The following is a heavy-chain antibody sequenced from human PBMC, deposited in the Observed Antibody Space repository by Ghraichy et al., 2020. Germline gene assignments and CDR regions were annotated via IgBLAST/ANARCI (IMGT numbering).Heavy chain of an antibody. D-gene: IGHD3-10*01. J-gene: IGHJ4*02. CDR3: ARIGMVRESDY. CDR2: ISSSSSTI. V-gene: IGHV3-48*01. Sequence: GGSLRLSCAASGFTFSSYSMNWVRQAPGKGLEWVSYISSSSSTIYYTDSVKGRFTISRDNAKNSLYLQMNSLRAEDTAVYYCARIGMVRESDYWGQGTLVTVSS. CDR1: GFTFSSYS.